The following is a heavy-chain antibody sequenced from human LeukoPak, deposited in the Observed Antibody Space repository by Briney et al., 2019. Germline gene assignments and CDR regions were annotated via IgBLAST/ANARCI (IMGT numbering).Heavy chain of an antibody. CDR3: ARDTPPPHCTNGVCYRGGAFDI. CDR2: INTNTGNP. CDR1: GYTFTSYA. D-gene: IGHD2-8*01. V-gene: IGHV7-4-1*02. Sequence: ASVKVSCKASGYTFTSYAMNWVRQAPGQGLEWMGWINTNTGNPTYAQGFTGRFVFSLDTSVSTACLQISSLKAEDTAVYYCARDTPPPHCTNGVCYRGGAFDIWGQGTMVTVSS. J-gene: IGHJ3*02.